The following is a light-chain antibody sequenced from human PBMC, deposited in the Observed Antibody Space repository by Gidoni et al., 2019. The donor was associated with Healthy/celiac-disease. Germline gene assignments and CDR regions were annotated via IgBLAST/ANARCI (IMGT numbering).Light chain of an antibody. CDR1: QRISSY. V-gene: IGKV1-8*01. CDR3: QQYYSYPLT. CDR2: AAS. Sequence: AIRVTQSPSSFSASTGDRVTITCRASQRISSYLTWYQQKPGKAPKLLIYAASTLQSGVPARFSGSGSGTDFTLTISCLQAEDFATYYCQQYYSYPLTFGGGTKVEIK. J-gene: IGKJ4*01.